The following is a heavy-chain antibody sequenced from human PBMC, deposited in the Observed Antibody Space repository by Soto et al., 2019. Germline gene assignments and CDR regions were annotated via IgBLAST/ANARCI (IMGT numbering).Heavy chain of an antibody. Sequence: SETLSLTCAVYGGSFSGYYWSWIRQPPGKGLEWIGEINHSGSTNYDPSLKSRVTISVDTSKNQLSLKLSSVTAADTAVYYCARVRGLTTVTTPYYFDYWGQGTLVTVSS. CDR3: ARVRGLTTVTTPYYFDY. J-gene: IGHJ4*02. V-gene: IGHV4-34*01. D-gene: IGHD4-17*01. CDR1: GGSFSGYY. CDR2: INHSGST.